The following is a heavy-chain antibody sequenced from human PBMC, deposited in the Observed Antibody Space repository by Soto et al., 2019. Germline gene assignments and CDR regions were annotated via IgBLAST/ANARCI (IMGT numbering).Heavy chain of an antibody. CDR1: GFTFSSYS. Sequence: GGSLRLSCAASGFTFSSYSVNWVRQAPGKGLEWVSYISSSGNTIYYADSVKGRFTISRDNAKNSLSLQMNSLRDEDTAVYYCARGSGSYIPAPWFDPWGQGTLVTVSS. CDR3: ARGSGSYIPAPWFDP. V-gene: IGHV3-48*02. J-gene: IGHJ5*02. CDR2: ISSSGNTI. D-gene: IGHD1-26*01.